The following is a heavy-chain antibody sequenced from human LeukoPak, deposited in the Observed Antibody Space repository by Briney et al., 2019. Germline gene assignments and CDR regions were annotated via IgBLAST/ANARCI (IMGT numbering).Heavy chain of an antibody. Sequence: GGSLRLSCAASGFTVISNYMSWVRQAPGKGLEGVSVIYSGGITYYAASVKGRFTISRDTSKNTLYLQMTTLRAEDTAVYYCARGGGVVALQRWGQGTLVTVSS. CDR2: IYSGGIT. D-gene: IGHD3-22*01. J-gene: IGHJ1*01. V-gene: IGHV3-66*01. CDR1: GFTVISNY. CDR3: ARGGGVVALQR.